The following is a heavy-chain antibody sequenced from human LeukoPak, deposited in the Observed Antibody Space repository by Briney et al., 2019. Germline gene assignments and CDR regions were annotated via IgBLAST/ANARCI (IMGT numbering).Heavy chain of an antibody. V-gene: IGHV3-49*04. CDR3: TRVPLRYLDWSDSFDY. CDR2: IRSKAYGGTT. D-gene: IGHD3-9*01. J-gene: IGHJ4*02. CDR1: GFTFGDYA. Sequence: GGSLRLSCTASGFTFGDYAMSWVRQAPGKGLEWVGFIRSKAYGGTTEYAASVKGRFTISRDDSKSIAYLQMNSLKTEDTAVYYCTRVPLRYLDWSDSFDYWGQGTLVTVSS.